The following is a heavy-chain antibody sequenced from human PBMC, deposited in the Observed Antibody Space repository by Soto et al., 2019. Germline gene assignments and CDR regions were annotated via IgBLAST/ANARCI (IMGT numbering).Heavy chain of an antibody. D-gene: IGHD2-15*01. CDR1: GYTFISYA. CDR2: INAGNGDT. J-gene: IGHJ4*02. V-gene: IGHV1-3*01. Sequence: QVQLVQSGAEVKKPGASVKVSCKASGYTFISYAMHWVLQAPGHSLEWMGWINAGNGDTRYSQTFQGRVSFTRDTSASTAYMELSSLTSEDTAIYYCAAGGGGSRYWGQGTLVTVSS. CDR3: AAGGGGSRY.